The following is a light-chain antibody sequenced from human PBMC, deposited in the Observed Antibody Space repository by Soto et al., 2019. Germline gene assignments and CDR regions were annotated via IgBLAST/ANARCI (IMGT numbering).Light chain of an antibody. CDR2: EVN. CDR1: SSDVGGYDY. Sequence: QSALTQPPSASGSPGQSVTISCTGTSSDVGGYDYVSWYQQHPGKAPKLMIYEVNKRPSGVPDRFSGSKSGNTASLTVSGLQAEDEADYYCCSYTDGSSLLFGGGTKLTVL. V-gene: IGLV2-8*01. CDR3: CSYTDGSSLL. J-gene: IGLJ3*02.